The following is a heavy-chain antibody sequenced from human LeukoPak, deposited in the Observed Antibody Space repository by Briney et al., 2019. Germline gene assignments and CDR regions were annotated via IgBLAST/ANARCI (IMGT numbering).Heavy chain of an antibody. CDR2: ISSSSSYI. Sequence: PGGSLRLSCAASGFTFSSYSMNWVRQAPGKGLEWVSSISSSSSYIYYADSVKGRFTISRDNSKNTLYLQMNSLRAEDTAVYYCAKDLGIIAAPLLTDYWGQGTLVTVSS. CDR1: GFTFSSYS. CDR3: AKDLGIIAAPLLTDY. V-gene: IGHV3-21*01. D-gene: IGHD6-6*01. J-gene: IGHJ4*02.